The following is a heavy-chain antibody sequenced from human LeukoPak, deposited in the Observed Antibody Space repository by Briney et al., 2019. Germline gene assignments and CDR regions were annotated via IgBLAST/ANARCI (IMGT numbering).Heavy chain of an antibody. CDR3: IRIRTREHQYGMDV. D-gene: IGHD3-3*02. Sequence: GGSLRLSCAASGYTFTSYDMHWVRQATGKGLEWVSAIETVGNTYYSGSVEGRFTISRDDVKTSLYLHMTSLRDGNTAVYYCIRIRTREHQYGMDVWGQGATVTVSS. V-gene: IGHV3-13*01. CDR2: IETVGNT. J-gene: IGHJ6*02. CDR1: GYTFTSYD.